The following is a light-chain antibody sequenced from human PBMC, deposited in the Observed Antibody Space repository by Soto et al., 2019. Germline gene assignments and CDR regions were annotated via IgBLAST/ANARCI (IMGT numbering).Light chain of an antibody. J-gene: IGKJ1*01. CDR2: GAS. CDR1: QSVSSN. Sequence: EIVMTQSPVTLSVSPGERATLSCRASQSVSSNLAWYQHKPGQAPRLLIYGASTRATGVPARFSGSGSGTEFTLTISSLQSEDFAVYYCQHYNIWPPWTFGQGTKVEIK. V-gene: IGKV3-15*01. CDR3: QHYNIWPPWT.